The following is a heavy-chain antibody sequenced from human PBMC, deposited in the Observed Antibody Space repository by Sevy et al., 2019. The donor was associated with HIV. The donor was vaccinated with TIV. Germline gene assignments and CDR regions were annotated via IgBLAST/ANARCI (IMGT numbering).Heavy chain of an antibody. CDR2: IDYSGST. CDR3: ARTVGPGAFDI. V-gene: IGHV4-61*01. Sequence: SETLSLTCTVSGGSVSSGSYYWSWIRQPPGKGLEWIGDIDYSGSTNYNPSLKSRVTISVDTSKNQFSLKLSSVTAADTAVYYCARTVGPGAFDIWGQGTMVTVSS. D-gene: IGHD4-17*01. J-gene: IGHJ3*02. CDR1: GGSVSSGSYY.